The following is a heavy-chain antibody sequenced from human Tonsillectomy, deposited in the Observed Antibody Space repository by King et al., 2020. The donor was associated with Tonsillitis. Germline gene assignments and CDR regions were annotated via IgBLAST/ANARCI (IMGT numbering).Heavy chain of an antibody. CDR2: IPYDGSNK. J-gene: IGHJ6*02. V-gene: IGHV3-30*18. CDR1: GCSFREYG. Sequence: VQLVESGGGVVQPGRSLRLSCAASGCSFREYGIHWVRQAPGKGVEWVAIIPYDGSNKYYADSVKGRFTRSRDNSKNTRYLQMNSLRGEDTAVYYCAKEIAAAGDSYYSYGMDVWGQGTAVTVSS. CDR3: AKEIAAAGDSYYSYGMDV. D-gene: IGHD6-13*01.